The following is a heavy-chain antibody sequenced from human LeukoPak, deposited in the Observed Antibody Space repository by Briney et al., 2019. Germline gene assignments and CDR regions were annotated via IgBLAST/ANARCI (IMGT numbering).Heavy chain of an antibody. CDR2: FDPEDGET. Sequence: ASVKVSCKVSGYTLTELSMRWVRQAPGKGLEWMGGFDPEDGETIYAQKFQGRVTMTEDTSTDTAYMELSSLRSEDTAVYYCATDPPLWFGELGHFDYWGQGTLVTVSS. CDR1: GYTLTELS. D-gene: IGHD3-10*01. CDR3: ATDPPLWFGELGHFDY. V-gene: IGHV1-24*01. J-gene: IGHJ4*02.